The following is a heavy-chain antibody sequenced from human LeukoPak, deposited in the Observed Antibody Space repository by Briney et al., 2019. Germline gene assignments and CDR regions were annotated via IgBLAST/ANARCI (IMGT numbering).Heavy chain of an antibody. CDR3: ARGINYYDSSGYYLKDRYYFDY. V-gene: IGHV1-69*13. Sequence: ASVKVSCKASGGTFSRYGISWVRQARGQGLEWMGGIVPLFGTAKYAQKFQGRVTITADESTSTAYMELSSLRSEDTAVYYCARGINYYDSSGYYLKDRYYFDYWGQGTLVTVSS. CDR1: GGTFSRYG. D-gene: IGHD3-22*01. CDR2: IVPLFGTA. J-gene: IGHJ4*02.